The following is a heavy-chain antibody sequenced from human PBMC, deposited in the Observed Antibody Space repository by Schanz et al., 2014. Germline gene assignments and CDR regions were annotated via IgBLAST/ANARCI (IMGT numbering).Heavy chain of an antibody. V-gene: IGHV3-7*05. J-gene: IGHJ4*02. CDR3: ARWFLIRGVILDS. CDR1: GFTFSSYA. CDR2: IKEDGSVK. D-gene: IGHD3-10*01. Sequence: EVQLVASGGGLVQPGGSLRLSCAASGFTFSSYAMSWVRQAPGKGLEWVANIKEDGSVKDYVDSVKGRFTISRDNSRDTVYLQMNSLRDDDTAMYYCARWFLIRGVILDSWGQGTLVTVSS.